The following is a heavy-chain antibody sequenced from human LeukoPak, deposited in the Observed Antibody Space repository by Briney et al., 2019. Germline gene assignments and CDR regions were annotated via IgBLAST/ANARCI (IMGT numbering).Heavy chain of an antibody. CDR1: GYSFTSYW. CDR3: ARRLRFAEGAYFDY. D-gene: IGHD3-16*01. CDR2: IYPGDSDT. Sequence: GESLQISCKGSGYSFTSYWIGWVRQLPGKGLEWMGIIYPGDSDTTYSPSFQGQVTISADKSISTAYLQWSSLKASDTGIYYCARRLRFAEGAYFDYWGQGTLVTVSS. J-gene: IGHJ4*02. V-gene: IGHV5-51*01.